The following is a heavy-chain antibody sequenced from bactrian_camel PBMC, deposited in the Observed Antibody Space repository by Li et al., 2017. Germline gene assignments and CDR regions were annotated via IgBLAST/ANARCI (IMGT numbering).Heavy chain of an antibody. CDR1: RYTYKSNC. J-gene: IGHJ4*01. Sequence: QLVESGGGLVQPGGSLTLSCAAGRYTYKSNCMGWFRQRPGKDREGVAVLWIGGATTSYADSVKGRFIITRDKAKNTVYLQMNSLKPEDTAMYYCVTSAEHTLAVGGSWCRVIMEEYEFNYWGQGTQVTVS. CDR2: LWIGGATT. D-gene: IGHD2*01. CDR3: VTSAEHTLAVGGSWCRVIMEEYEFNY. V-gene: IGHV3S1*01.